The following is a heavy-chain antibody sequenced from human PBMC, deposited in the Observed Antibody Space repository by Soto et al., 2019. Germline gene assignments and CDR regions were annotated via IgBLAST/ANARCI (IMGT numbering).Heavy chain of an antibody. CDR1: GGTFSSYA. J-gene: IGHJ3*01. D-gene: IGHD2-21*02. CDR2: IIAILGKA. Sequence: QVQLVQSGAEVKKPGSSVKVSCKASGGTFSSYAISWVRQAPGHGLEWMGGIIAILGKANYAEKFQGRVTISTDDSTSTAYRELSRLSSEETAGYYCARERGWAIILGVTGTCDVLGQGTLVIVSS. CDR3: ARERGWAIILGVTGTCDV. V-gene: IGHV1-69*01.